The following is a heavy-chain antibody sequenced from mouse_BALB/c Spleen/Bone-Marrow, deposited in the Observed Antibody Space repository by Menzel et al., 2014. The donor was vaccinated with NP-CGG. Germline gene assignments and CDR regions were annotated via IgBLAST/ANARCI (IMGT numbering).Heavy chain of an antibody. J-gene: IGHJ3*01. CDR2: INPNIGGT. V-gene: IGHV1-22*01. CDR3: ARGRFAY. Sequence: EVHLVESGPELVKPGASVKISCKTSGYTFTDYTIHWVKQSPGKSLEWIGNINPNIGGTTYNQKFKGKATLTLDKSSRTAYMELRSLTSEDSAVYYCARGRFAYWGQGTLVTVSA. CDR1: GYTFTDYT.